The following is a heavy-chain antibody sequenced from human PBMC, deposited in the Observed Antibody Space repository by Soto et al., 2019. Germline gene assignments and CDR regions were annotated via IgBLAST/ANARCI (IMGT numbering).Heavy chain of an antibody. CDR2: ISSSSTI. V-gene: IGHV3-48*02. J-gene: IGHJ6*02. Sequence: GGSLRLSCAASGFTFSSYSMNWVRQAPGKGLEWVSYISSSSTIYYADSVKGRFTISRDNAKNSLYLQMNSLRDEDTAVYYCARRRIRFLEWLSPYYYYGMDVWGQGTTVTVSS. CDR1: GFTFSSYS. D-gene: IGHD3-3*01. CDR3: ARRRIRFLEWLSPYYYYGMDV.